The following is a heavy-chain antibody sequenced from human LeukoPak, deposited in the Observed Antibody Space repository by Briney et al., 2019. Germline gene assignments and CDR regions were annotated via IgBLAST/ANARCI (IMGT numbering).Heavy chain of an antibody. CDR1: GGSISSSSYY. V-gene: IGHV4-39*07. D-gene: IGHD6-19*01. Sequence: SETLSLTCTVSGGSISSSSYYWGWIRQPPGKGLEWIGTIYYTGRTYYNPSLKSRVTISVDTSKNQFSLRLSSVTAADTAVYYCVRESRGWYEDSWGQGTLVTVSS. CDR2: IYYTGRT. J-gene: IGHJ4*02. CDR3: VRESRGWYEDS.